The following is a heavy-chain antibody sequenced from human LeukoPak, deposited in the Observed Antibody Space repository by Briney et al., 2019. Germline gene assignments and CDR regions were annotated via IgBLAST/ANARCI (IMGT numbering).Heavy chain of an antibody. CDR1: GFTFSSYG. V-gene: IGHV3-30*18. D-gene: IGHD5-18*01. CDR3: AKLVDTAMARDAFDI. J-gene: IGHJ3*02. CDR2: ISYDGSNK. Sequence: PGRSLRLSCAASGFTFSSYGMHRVRQAPGKGLEWVAVISYDGSNKYYADSVKGRFTISRDNSKNTLYLQMNSLRAEDTAVYYCAKLVDTAMARDAFDIWGQGTMVTVSS.